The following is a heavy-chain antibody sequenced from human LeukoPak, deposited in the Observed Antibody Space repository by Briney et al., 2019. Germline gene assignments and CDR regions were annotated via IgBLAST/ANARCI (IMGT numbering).Heavy chain of an antibody. CDR1: GFTFSSYW. J-gene: IGHJ1*01. CDR2: IKQDGSEK. D-gene: IGHD2-2*01. Sequence: GGSLRLSCAAPGFTFSSYWMSWVRQAPGKGLEWVANIKQDGSEKYYVDSVKGRFTISRDNAKNSLYLQMNSLRAGDTAVYYCARSRCSSTSCLYFQHWGQGTLVTVSS. CDR3: ARSRCSSTSCLYFQH. V-gene: IGHV3-7*03.